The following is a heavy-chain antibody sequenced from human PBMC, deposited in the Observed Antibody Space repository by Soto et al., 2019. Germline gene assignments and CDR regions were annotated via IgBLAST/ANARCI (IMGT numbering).Heavy chain of an antibody. V-gene: IGHV3-30*18. Sequence: QVQLVESGGGVVQPGRSLRLSCAASGFTFSSYGMHWVRQAPGKGLEWVAVISYDGSNKYYADSVKGRFTISRDNSKPTLYLQMKRRRAEDKAVDYCEKESVAGTRDYYYGMDVWGQGTTVTVSS. CDR1: GFTFSSYG. J-gene: IGHJ6*02. CDR2: ISYDGSNK. CDR3: EKESVAGTRDYYYGMDV. D-gene: IGHD6-19*01.